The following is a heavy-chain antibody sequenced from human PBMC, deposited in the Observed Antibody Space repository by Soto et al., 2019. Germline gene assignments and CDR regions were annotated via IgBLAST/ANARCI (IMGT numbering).Heavy chain of an antibody. CDR1: GFTFSTYA. J-gene: IGHJ6*02. Sequence: EVQLLESGGGLVQPGGSLRLSCAASGFTFSTYAMNWVRQAPGNGLEWVSAISGSGGSIHYADSVKGRFTISRDNXXNXXXLXXNSLRDEDTXVYHCVKGYWKGDVWGQGTTVTVSS. CDR2: ISGSGGSI. D-gene: IGHD1-1*01. CDR3: VKGYWKGDV. V-gene: IGHV3-23*01.